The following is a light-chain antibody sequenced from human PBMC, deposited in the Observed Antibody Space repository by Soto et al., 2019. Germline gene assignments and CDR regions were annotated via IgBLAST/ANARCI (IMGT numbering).Light chain of an antibody. CDR1: GSDVGGYDF. J-gene: IGLJ3*02. CDR2: EVS. Sequence: QSALTQPASVSASAGQSITISCTGTGSDVGGYDFVSWYQQHPGKAPKLMIYEVSDRPSGVSNRFSGSKSGNTASLTISGLQAEDEADYYCSSYTSSSTLVFGGGTQLTVL. CDR3: SSYTSSSTLV. V-gene: IGLV2-14*01.